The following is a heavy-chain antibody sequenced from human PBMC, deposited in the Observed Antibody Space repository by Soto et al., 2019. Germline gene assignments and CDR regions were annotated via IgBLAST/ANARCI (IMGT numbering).Heavy chain of an antibody. CDR1: GGSITSYY. V-gene: IGHV4-4*07. CDR3: ARDMRVFGGVDV. CDR2: TYITGDS. D-gene: IGHD3-3*01. Sequence: PSETLSLTCTVSGGSITSYYWSWIRQPAGKGLEWIGRTYITGDSNYSPSLKSRVTMSLDTSKNQFSLKLSSATAADTAVYYCARDMRVFGGVDVWGRGTTVTVSS. J-gene: IGHJ6*02.